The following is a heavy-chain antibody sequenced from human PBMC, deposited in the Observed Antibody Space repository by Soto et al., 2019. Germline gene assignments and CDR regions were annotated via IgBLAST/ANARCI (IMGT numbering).Heavy chain of an antibody. CDR2: IYYSGST. CDR3: AREAVITFGGVIVINDAFDI. V-gene: IGHV4-31*03. J-gene: IGHJ3*02. Sequence: TLCLTCTVSGGSISSGGYYWSWIRQHPGKGLEWIGYIYYSGSTYYNPSLKSRVTISVDTSKNQFSLKLSSVTAADTAVYYCAREAVITFGGVIVINDAFDIWCPGPLVSVS. D-gene: IGHD3-16*02. CDR1: GGSISSGGYY.